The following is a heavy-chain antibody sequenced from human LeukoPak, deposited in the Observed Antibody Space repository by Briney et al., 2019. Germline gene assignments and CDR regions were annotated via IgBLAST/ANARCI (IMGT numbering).Heavy chain of an antibody. Sequence: PSQTLSLTCTVSGRSINSGSYYWSWIRQPAGKGLEWMGHFYTSGHTSYNPSLKSRVTISVDTSKNQFSLKLSSVTAADTAVYYCTRGRESGYSSGWPGSLKYWGQGTLVTVSS. V-gene: IGHV4-61*09. J-gene: IGHJ4*02. CDR2: FYTSGHT. CDR1: GRSINSGSYY. D-gene: IGHD6-19*01. CDR3: TRGRESGYSSGWPGSLKY.